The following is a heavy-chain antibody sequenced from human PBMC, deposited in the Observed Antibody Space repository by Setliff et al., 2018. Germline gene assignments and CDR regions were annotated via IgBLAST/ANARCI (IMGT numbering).Heavy chain of an antibody. V-gene: IGHV1-46*01. Sequence: ASVKVSCKASGYTFTSYGISWVRQAPGQGLEWMGTINPSSGRTSYAQKFQGRVTMTRDTSTSTVYMDMSSLRSEDTAAYYCARDVFPYHYEGTFDIWGQGTMVTVSS. CDR2: INPSSGRT. J-gene: IGHJ3*02. CDR1: GYTFTSYG. CDR3: ARDVFPYHYEGTFDI. D-gene: IGHD3-22*01.